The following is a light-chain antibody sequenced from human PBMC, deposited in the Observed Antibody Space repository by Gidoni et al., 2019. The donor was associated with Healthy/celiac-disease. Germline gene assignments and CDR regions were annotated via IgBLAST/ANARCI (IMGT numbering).Light chain of an antibody. CDR3: QQYSSYSPSVT. J-gene: IGKJ3*01. V-gene: IGKV1-5*03. CDR2: KAS. CDR1: QSVSSW. Sequence: DIQMTQSPSTLSASVGDRVTITCRASQSVSSWLAWYQQKPGKAPKLIIYKASSLESGVPSRFSGSGSGTEFTLTISSLQPDDFATYYCQQYSSYSPSVTFGPGTKVDIK.